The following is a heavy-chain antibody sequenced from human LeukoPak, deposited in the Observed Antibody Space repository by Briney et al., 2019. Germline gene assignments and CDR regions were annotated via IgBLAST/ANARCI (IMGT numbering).Heavy chain of an antibody. D-gene: IGHD3-3*01. CDR3: ARDRHYITIFGVVISHFDY. V-gene: IGHV3-11*04. J-gene: IGHJ4*02. Sequence: GGSLRLSCAASGFTFSDYYMSWIRQAPGKGLEWVSYISSSSSTIYYADSVKGRFTISRDNAKNSLYLQMNSLRAEDTAVYYCARDRHYITIFGVVISHFDYWGQGTLVTVSS. CDR1: GFTFSDYY. CDR2: ISSSSSTI.